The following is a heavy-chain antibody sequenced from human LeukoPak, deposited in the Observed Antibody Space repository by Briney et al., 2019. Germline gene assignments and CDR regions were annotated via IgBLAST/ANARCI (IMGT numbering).Heavy chain of an antibody. CDR3: AKSLRYFDWLFDY. D-gene: IGHD3-9*01. V-gene: IGHV3-30*18. Sequence: PGRSLRLSCAASGFTFSRYGMHWVRQAPGKGLEWVAVISYDGSNKYYVDSVKGRFSISRDNSKKTLYLQMNSLRAEDTAVYYRAKSLRYFDWLFDYWGQGTLVTVSS. J-gene: IGHJ4*02. CDR2: ISYDGSNK. CDR1: GFTFSRYG.